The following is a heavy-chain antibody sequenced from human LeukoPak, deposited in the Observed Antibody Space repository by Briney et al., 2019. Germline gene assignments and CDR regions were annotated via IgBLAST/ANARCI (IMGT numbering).Heavy chain of an antibody. CDR1: GFTFSSYA. Sequence: GGSLRLSCAASGFTFSSYAMSWVRQAPGKGLEWVGFIRSKAYGGTTEYAASVKGRFSISRDDSKSIAYLQMNSLKTEDTAVYYCTSGHYYDSSGYDRDYWGQGTLVTVSS. J-gene: IGHJ4*02. D-gene: IGHD3-22*01. V-gene: IGHV3-49*04. CDR3: TSGHYYDSSGYDRDY. CDR2: IRSKAYGGTT.